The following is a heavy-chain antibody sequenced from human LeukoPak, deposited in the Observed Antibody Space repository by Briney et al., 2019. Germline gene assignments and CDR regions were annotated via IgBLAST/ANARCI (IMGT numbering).Heavy chain of an antibody. J-gene: IGHJ5*02. CDR2: INPNSGGT. D-gene: IGHD3-10*01. CDR1: GYTFTDYY. CDR3: ARGITMVRGVIRPGWFDP. Sequence: ASVKVSCKASGYTFTDYYMHWVRQAPGQGLEWMGWINPNSGGTNYAQKFQGRVTMTRDTSISTAYMELSRLRSDDTAVYYCARGITMVRGVIRPGWFDPWGQGTLVTVSS. V-gene: IGHV1-2*02.